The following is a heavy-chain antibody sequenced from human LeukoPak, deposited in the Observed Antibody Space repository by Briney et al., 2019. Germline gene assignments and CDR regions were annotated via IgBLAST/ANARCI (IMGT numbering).Heavy chain of an antibody. D-gene: IGHD3-22*01. J-gene: IGHJ4*02. CDR2: IRQSGDIT. V-gene: IGHV3-23*01. CDR1: EFTFSNYV. Sequence: GSLRLSCAASEFTFSNYVMNWVRQAPGKGLEWVSSIRQSGDITYYADSVKGRFTISRDNSKNTLSLQMNSLSREDTAIYYCAKGRYESSGFNWAAWGQGTLVTVSS. CDR3: AKGRYESSGFNWAA.